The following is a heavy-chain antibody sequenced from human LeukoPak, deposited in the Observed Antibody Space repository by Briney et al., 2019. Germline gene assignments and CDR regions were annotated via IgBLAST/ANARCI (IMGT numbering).Heavy chain of an antibody. CDR2: ISTSSSYI. CDR1: GFTFSDYY. J-gene: IGHJ6*02. V-gene: IGHV3-11*06. Sequence: GGSLRLSCAASGFTFSDYYMSWIRQAPGKGLEWVTFISTSSSYIYYADSVKGRFTISRDNAKKSLYLQMNSLRAEDTAVYYCARAFASNSPMDVWGQGTTVTVSS. CDR3: ARAFASNSPMDV. D-gene: IGHD1-1*01.